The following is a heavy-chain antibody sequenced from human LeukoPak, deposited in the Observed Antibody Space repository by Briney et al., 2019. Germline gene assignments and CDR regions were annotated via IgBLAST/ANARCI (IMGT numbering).Heavy chain of an antibody. D-gene: IGHD4-23*01. J-gene: IGHJ4*02. CDR3: ARGGDYGGAPSDV. CDR1: GHTSTKFA. CDR2: VSIYNGNT. Sequence: ASVKVSCKASGHTSTKFAISWVRQAPGQGLEFLGWVSIYNGNTFYTPTLRGRVTLTTGRSTDTAYMEMKDLKSDDTAVYFCARGGDYGGAPSDVWGPGTPVTVSS. V-gene: IGHV1-18*01.